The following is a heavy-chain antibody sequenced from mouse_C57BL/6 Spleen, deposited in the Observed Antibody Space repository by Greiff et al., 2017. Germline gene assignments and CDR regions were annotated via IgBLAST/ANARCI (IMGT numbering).Heavy chain of an antibody. CDR1: GYPFTGYW. J-gene: IGHJ3*01. D-gene: IGHD2-4*01. CDR3: ARGYCDYSFAY. CDR2: LFPGSGST. Sequence: VQLQQSGAELMQPGASVKLSCKASGYPFTGYWLAWVKQRPGHGLEWIGELFPGSGSTNYNEKFTGKATFTADTSSNTAYMQLSSLTTEDSAIYYCARGYCDYSFAYWGQGTLVTVSA. V-gene: IGHV1-9*01.